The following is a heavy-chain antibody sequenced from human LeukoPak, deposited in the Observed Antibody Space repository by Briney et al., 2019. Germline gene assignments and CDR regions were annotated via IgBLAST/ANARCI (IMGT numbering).Heavy chain of an antibody. Sequence: SGGSLRLSCAASGFTFADYAMHWVRQAPGKGLEWVSLISWSGGNTNYADSVKGRFTISRDNSKNSLYLEMSSLRTEDSAFYYCVKDKSSGGSGWYFDHWGQGTLVTVSS. D-gene: IGHD6-19*01. CDR3: VKDKSSGGSGWYFDH. V-gene: IGHV3-43D*04. CDR1: GFTFADYA. CDR2: ISWSGGNT. J-gene: IGHJ5*02.